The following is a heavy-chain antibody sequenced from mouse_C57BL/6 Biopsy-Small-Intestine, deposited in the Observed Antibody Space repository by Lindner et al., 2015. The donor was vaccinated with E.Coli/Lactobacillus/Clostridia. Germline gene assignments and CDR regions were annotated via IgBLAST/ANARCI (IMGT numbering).Heavy chain of an antibody. CDR3: ARGYYSNYYAMDY. D-gene: IGHD2-5*01. Sequence: VQLQESGAELVKPGASVRMSYKASGYTFTTYPIEWMKQNHGKSLEWIGNFHPYNDDTKYNEKFKGKATLTVEKSSTTVYLELSRLTSDDSGVYYCARGYYSNYYAMDYWGARNLSHRLL. J-gene: IGHJ4*01. V-gene: IGHV1-47*01. CDR2: FHPYNDDT. CDR1: GYTFTTYP.